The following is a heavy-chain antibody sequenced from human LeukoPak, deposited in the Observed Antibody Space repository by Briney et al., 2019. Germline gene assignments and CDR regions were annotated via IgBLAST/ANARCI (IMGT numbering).Heavy chain of an antibody. V-gene: IGHV3-48*03. Sequence: PGGSLRLSCAASGFTFSSYEMNWVRQAPGKGLEWVSYISSSGSTIYYADSVKGRFTISRDNAKNSLYLQMNSLRAEDTAVYYCARGRIVGATAAFDIWGQGTMVTVSS. CDR3: ARGRIVGATAAFDI. D-gene: IGHD1-26*01. J-gene: IGHJ3*02. CDR2: ISSSGSTI. CDR1: GFTFSSYE.